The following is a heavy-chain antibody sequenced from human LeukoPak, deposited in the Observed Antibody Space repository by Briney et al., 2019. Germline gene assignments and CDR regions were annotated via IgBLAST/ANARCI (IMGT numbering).Heavy chain of an antibody. D-gene: IGHD2-21*02. V-gene: IGHV3-30*18. CDR2: ISYDGSNK. J-gene: IGHJ4*02. Sequence: GGSLRLSCAASGFTFSSYGMHRVRQAPGKGLEWVAVISYDGSNKYYADSVKGRFTISRDNSKNTLYLQMNSLRAEDTAVYYCAKDRQSSVVVTAILDYWGQGTLVTVSS. CDR1: GFTFSSYG. CDR3: AKDRQSSVVVTAILDY.